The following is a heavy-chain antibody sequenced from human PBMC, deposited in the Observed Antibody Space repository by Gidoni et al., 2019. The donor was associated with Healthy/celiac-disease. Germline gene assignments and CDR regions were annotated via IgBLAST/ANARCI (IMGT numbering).Heavy chain of an antibody. CDR2: IYYSGST. V-gene: IGHV4-39*01. J-gene: IGHJ5*02. Sequence: QLQLQESGPGLVKPSATLSLTCTVSGGSISSSSYYWGWIRQPPGKGLEWIGSIYYSGSTYYNPSLKSRVTISVDTSKNQFSLKLSSVTAADTAVYYCARHGGWLGFDPWGQGTLVTVSS. D-gene: IGHD6-19*01. CDR1: GGSISSSSYY. CDR3: ARHGGWLGFDP.